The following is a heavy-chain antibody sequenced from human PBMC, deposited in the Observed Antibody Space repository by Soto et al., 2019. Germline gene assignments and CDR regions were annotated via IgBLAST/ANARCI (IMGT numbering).Heavy chain of an antibody. V-gene: IGHV1-2*02. CDR3: ARAHKPPNWNDVGWFDP. J-gene: IGHJ5*02. Sequence: GASVKVSCKASGYTFTGYYMHWVRQAPGQGLEWMGWINPNSGGTNYAQKFQGRVTMTRDTSISTACMELSRLRSDDTAVYYCARAHKPPNWNDVGWFDPWGQGTLVTVSS. CDR2: INPNSGGT. CDR1: GYTFTGYY. D-gene: IGHD1-20*01.